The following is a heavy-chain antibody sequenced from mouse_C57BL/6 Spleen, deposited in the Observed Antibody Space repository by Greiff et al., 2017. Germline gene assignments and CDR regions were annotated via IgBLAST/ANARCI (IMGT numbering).Heavy chain of an antibody. J-gene: IGHJ4*01. V-gene: IGHV1-22*01. Sequence: VQLQQSGPELVKPGASVMMSCKAPGYTFTDYNMHWVKQSHGKSLEWIGYINPNNGGTSSNQKFKGKATLTVNKSSSTAYMELRSLTSEDSAVYYCARPYDYGYAMDYWGQGTSVTVSS. CDR1: GYTFTDYN. D-gene: IGHD2-4*01. CDR3: ARPYDYGYAMDY. CDR2: INPNNGGT.